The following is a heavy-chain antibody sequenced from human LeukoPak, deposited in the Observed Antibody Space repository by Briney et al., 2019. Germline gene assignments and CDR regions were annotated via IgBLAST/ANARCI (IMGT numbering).Heavy chain of an antibody. D-gene: IGHD6-13*01. V-gene: IGHV4-30-2*01. CDR3: ARARISSPLRGGEYFQH. CDR2: IYHSGST. Sequence: SQTLSLTCAVSGGSISSGGYSWSWIRQPPGKGLEWIGYIYHSGSTYYNPSLKSRVTISVDRSKNQFSLKLSSVTAADTAVYYCARARISSPLRGGEYFQHWGQGTLVTVSS. CDR1: GGSISSGGYS. J-gene: IGHJ1*01.